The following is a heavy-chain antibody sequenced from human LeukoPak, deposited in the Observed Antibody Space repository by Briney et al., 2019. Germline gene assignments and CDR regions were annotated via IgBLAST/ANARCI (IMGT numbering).Heavy chain of an antibody. J-gene: IGHJ4*02. CDR1: EFTFNSYW. Sequence: PGGSLRLSCAASEFTFNSYWMHWVRHGPGKGLVWVSRINSDGSSTTYADSVKGRFTISRDNAKNTLYLQMNSLRVEDTAVYFCARARAGYIFDSWGQGTLVTVSS. V-gene: IGHV3-74*01. D-gene: IGHD5-24*01. CDR3: ARARAGYIFDS. CDR2: INSDGSST.